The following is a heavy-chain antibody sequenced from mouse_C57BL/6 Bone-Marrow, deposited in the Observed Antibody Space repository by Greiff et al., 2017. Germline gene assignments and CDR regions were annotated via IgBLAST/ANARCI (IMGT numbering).Heavy chain of an antibody. V-gene: IGHV1-69*01. CDR1: GYTFTSYW. CDR3: AREEGYGYADWYLDV. Sequence: QVQLQQPGAELVMPGASVKLSCKASGYTFTSYWMHWVKQRPGRGLEWIGEIDPSDSYTNYNQKFKGKSTLTVDKSSSTAYMQLSSLTSEDSAVYYCAREEGYGYADWYLDVWGTGTTVTVSS. J-gene: IGHJ1*03. D-gene: IGHD2-2*01. CDR2: IDPSDSYT.